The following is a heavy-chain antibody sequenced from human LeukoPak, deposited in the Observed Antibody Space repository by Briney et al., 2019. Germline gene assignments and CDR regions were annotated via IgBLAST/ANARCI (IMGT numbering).Heavy chain of an antibody. D-gene: IGHD3-3*01. CDR3: ASMYYDFWSGPPRFDY. Sequence: GGSLRLSCAASGFTFSRYWMSWVRQAPGKRLEWVANIKQDGSEKYYVDSVKGRFTISRDNSKNTLYLQMNSLRAEDTAVYYRASMYYDFWSGPPRFDYWGQGTLVTVSS. J-gene: IGHJ4*02. CDR2: IKQDGSEK. V-gene: IGHV3-7*01. CDR1: GFTFSRYW.